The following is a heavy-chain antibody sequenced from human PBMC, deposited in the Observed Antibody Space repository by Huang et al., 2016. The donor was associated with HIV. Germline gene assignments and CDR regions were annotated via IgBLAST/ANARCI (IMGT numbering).Heavy chain of an antibody. V-gene: IGHV3-30*03. D-gene: IGHD6-19*01. Sequence: QVQLVESGGGVVQPGRSLRLYCAASGFIFSNYGMHWVRQAPGKWLDGVGIRSYEGSNKYYTDSVKGRFSISRDNSKNTLYLQMNSLRAEDTAVYYCALKGDSSGWEYFRHWGQGTLVTVSS. CDR2: RSYEGSNK. CDR3: ALKGDSSGWEYFRH. J-gene: IGHJ1*01. CDR1: GFIFSNYG.